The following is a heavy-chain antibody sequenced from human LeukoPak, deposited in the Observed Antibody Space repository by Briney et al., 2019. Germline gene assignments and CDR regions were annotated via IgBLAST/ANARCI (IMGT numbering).Heavy chain of an antibody. Sequence: PGGSLRLSCADSGFTFNIYAMSWVRQAPGKGLEWVSAISGSGGSTYYADSVKGRFTITRDNSKNTLYLQMNSLRAEDTAVYYCASRREPAATFDYWGQGTLVTVSS. CDR3: ASRREPAATFDY. D-gene: IGHD2-2*01. V-gene: IGHV3-23*01. CDR1: GFTFNIYA. CDR2: ISGSGGST. J-gene: IGHJ4*02.